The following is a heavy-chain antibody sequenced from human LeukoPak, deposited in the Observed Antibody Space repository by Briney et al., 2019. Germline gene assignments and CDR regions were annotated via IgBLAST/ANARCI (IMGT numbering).Heavy chain of an antibody. Sequence: GASVKVSCKASGYTFTGYYMHWVRQAPGQGLEWMGWINPNSGGTNYAQKFQGRVTMTRDTSISTAYMEVRSLRSDDTAVYYCARGGPFPSGSSSREYYLDYWGQGTLVTVSS. V-gene: IGHV1-2*02. D-gene: IGHD6-6*01. J-gene: IGHJ4*02. CDR3: ARGGPFPSGSSSREYYLDY. CDR1: GYTFTGYY. CDR2: INPNSGGT.